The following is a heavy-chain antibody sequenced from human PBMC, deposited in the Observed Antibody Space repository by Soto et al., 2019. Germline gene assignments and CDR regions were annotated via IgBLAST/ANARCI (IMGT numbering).Heavy chain of an antibody. Sequence: PGGSLRLSCASSGFPFSSYSMNWVRQAPGKGLEWVSSISSSSSYIYYADSVKGRFTISRDNAKNSLYLQMNSLRAEDTAVYYCARDRTMVRGVIIRYFDYWGQETLVTVSS. V-gene: IGHV3-21*01. J-gene: IGHJ4*02. D-gene: IGHD3-10*01. CDR2: ISSSSSYI. CDR1: GFPFSSYS. CDR3: ARDRTMVRGVIIRYFDY.